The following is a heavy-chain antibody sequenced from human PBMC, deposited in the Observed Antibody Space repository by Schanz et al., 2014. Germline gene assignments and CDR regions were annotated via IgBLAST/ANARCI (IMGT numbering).Heavy chain of an antibody. Sequence: QVQLQESGPGLVKPSQTLSLTCAVSGGSISSGGYTWSWIRQPPGKGREWIGYIYYSGSTYYNPPLKSRVTISVDTSKNQSSLMLGSVTAADTAVYYCARAAGPVDYWGQGTLVTVSS. CDR1: GGSISSGGYT. CDR3: ARAAGPVDY. J-gene: IGHJ4*02. V-gene: IGHV4-30-4*07. CDR2: IYYSGST. D-gene: IGHD6-13*01.